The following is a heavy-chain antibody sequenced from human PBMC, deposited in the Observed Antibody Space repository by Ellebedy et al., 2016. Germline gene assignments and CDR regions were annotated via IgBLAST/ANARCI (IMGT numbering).Heavy chain of an antibody. J-gene: IGHJ4*02. CDR3: ARDLIAAAGTSGY. CDR1: GFTFSSYS. Sequence: GGSLRLXXAASGFTFSSYSMNWVRQAPGKGLEWVSSISSSSSYIYYADPVKGRFTISRDNAKNSLYLQMNSLRAEDTAVYYCARDLIAAAGTSGYWGQGTLVTVSS. D-gene: IGHD6-13*01. V-gene: IGHV3-21*01. CDR2: ISSSSSYI.